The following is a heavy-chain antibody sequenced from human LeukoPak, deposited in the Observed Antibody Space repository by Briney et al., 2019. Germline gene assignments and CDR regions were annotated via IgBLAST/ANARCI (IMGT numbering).Heavy chain of an antibody. CDR1: GASMSNYY. CDR2: IYHSGTTYSGST. Sequence: SETLSLTCNVSGASMSNYYWVWIRQPPGKGLEWIGSIYHSGTTYSGSTYYNPSLKSRVTISLDTSKNQFSLKVGSMTAADTAVYFCARLEVGVPAATSRFFDYWGQGTLVTVSS. J-gene: IGHJ4*02. CDR3: ARLEVGVPAATSRFFDY. D-gene: IGHD2-2*01. V-gene: IGHV4-39*07.